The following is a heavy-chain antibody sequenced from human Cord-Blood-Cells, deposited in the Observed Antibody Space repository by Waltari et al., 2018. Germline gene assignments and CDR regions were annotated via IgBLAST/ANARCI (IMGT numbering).Heavy chain of an antibody. J-gene: IGHJ5*02. D-gene: IGHD2-15*01. CDR3: ARLLGYCSGGSCYSWFDP. Sequence: QVQLQESGPGLVKPSETLSLTCTVSGGSVSSGSYSWSWIRQPPGKGLEWIGYIYYSGSTNYNPSLKSRVTISVDTSKNQFSLKLSSVTAADTAVYYCARLLGYCSGGSCYSWFDPWGQGTLVTVSS. V-gene: IGHV4-61*01. CDR1: GGSVSSGSYS. CDR2: IYYSGST.